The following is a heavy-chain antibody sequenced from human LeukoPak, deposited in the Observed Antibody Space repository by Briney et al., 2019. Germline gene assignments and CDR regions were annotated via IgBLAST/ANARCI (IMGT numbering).Heavy chain of an antibody. V-gene: IGHV3-48*03. D-gene: IGHD3-16*01. CDR1: GFTFSSYE. J-gene: IGHJ1*01. CDR2: ISSSGSTI. CDR3: AKDDDWGRYKH. Sequence: GGSLRLSCAASGFTFSSYEMNWVRQAPGKGLEWVSYISSSGSTIYYADSVRGRFTISRDNFKNTLSLQVNSLGAEDTAMYYCAKDDDWGRYKHWGQGTLVTVSS.